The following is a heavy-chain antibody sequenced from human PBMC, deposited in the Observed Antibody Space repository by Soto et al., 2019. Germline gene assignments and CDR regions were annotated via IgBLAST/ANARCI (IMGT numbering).Heavy chain of an antibody. J-gene: IGHJ5*02. V-gene: IGHV1-3*01. CDR2: INAGNGNT. D-gene: IGHD2-15*01. Sequence: GASVKVSCKASGYTFTSYAMHWVRQAPGQRLEWMGWINAGNGNTKYSQKFQGRVTITRDTSASTAYMELSSLRSEDTAVYYCARGGSCSYNWFDPWGQGTLVTVSS. CDR3: ARGGSCSYNWFDP. CDR1: GYTFTSYA.